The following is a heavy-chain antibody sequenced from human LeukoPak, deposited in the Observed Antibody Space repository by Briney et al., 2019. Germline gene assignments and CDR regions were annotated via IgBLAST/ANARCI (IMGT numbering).Heavy chain of an antibody. Sequence: PGGSLRLSCAASGFTFDDYAMHWVRQAPGKGLEWVSGISWNSGSIGYADSVKGRFTISRDNAKNSLYLQMNSLRAEDMALYYCAKDMYGSGTSDAFDIWGQGTMVTVSS. CDR3: AKDMYGSGTSDAFDI. CDR1: GFTFDDYA. D-gene: IGHD3-10*01. V-gene: IGHV3-9*03. CDR2: ISWNSGSI. J-gene: IGHJ3*02.